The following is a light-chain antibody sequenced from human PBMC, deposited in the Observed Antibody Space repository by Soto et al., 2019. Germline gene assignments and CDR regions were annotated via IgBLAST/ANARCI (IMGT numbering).Light chain of an antibody. V-gene: IGKV3-15*01. CDR2: GAS. Sequence: EVVMTQSPATLSVSPGERATLSCRASESVSSNLAWYQQRPGQAPRLVIYGASTRATGIPARFSGSGSGTDFTLTINRLEPEDFAVYYCQRFGSSPRAFGQGTKVDIK. CDR3: QRFGSSPRA. J-gene: IGKJ1*01. CDR1: ESVSSN.